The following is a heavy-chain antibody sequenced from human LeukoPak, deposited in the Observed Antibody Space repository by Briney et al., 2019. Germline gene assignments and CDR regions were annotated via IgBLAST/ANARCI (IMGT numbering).Heavy chain of an antibody. V-gene: IGHV1-2*02. D-gene: IGHD3-10*01. J-gene: IGHJ5*02. Sequence: ASVKVSCKASGYTFTGYYMHWVRQAPGQGLEWMGWINPNSGGTNYAQKFQGRVTMTRDTSISTAYMELSRLRSDDTPVYYCARDPGFVLLWFGELPWFDPWGQGTLVTVSS. CDR2: INPNSGGT. CDR1: GYTFTGYY. CDR3: ARDPGFVLLWFGELPWFDP.